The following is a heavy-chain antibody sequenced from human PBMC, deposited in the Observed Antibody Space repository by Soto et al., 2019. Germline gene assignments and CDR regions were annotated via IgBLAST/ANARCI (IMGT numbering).Heavy chain of an antibody. V-gene: IGHV1-69*06. J-gene: IGHJ6*02. D-gene: IGHD2-2*01. CDR2: IIPIFGTA. Sequence: SVKVSCKASGGTFSSYAISWVRQAPGQGLEWMGGIIPIFGTANYAQKFQGRVTITADKSTSTAYMELSSLRSEDTAVYYCATHGRCSSTSCPPSHYYYGMDVWGQGTTVTVSS. CDR3: ATHGRCSSTSCPPSHYYYGMDV. CDR1: GGTFSSYA.